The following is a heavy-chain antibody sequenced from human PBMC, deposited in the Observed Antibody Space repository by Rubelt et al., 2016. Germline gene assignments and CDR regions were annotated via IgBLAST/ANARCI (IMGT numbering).Heavy chain of an antibody. D-gene: IGHD3-16*01. Sequence: VQLQESGPGLVKPSETLSLTCTVSGGSISSYYWSWIRQPPGKGLEWIGYIYYSGSTNYNPSLKSRVTISVDTSKNQFSLKLSSVTAADTAVDYCARQFTFGGVNWFDPWGQGTLVTVSS. CDR3: ARQFTFGGVNWFDP. J-gene: IGHJ5*02. CDR1: GGSISSYY. V-gene: IGHV4-59*12. CDR2: IYYSGST.